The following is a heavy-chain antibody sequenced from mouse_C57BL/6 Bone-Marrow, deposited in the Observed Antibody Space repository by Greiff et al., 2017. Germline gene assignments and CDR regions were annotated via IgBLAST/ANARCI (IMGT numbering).Heavy chain of an antibody. CDR3: AREKLVSLYTMDY. CDR2: IDPSASYT. Sequence: VQLQQPGAELVMPGASVKLSCKASGYTFTSSWMHWVKQRPGQGLEWLGEIDPSASYTNYNQKFKGKSTLTVDKSSSTASMQLSNLTSENSAVYDCAREKLVSLYTMDYWGQGTSVTVSS. V-gene: IGHV1-69*01. J-gene: IGHJ4*01. CDR1: GYTFTSSW. D-gene: IGHD6-2*01.